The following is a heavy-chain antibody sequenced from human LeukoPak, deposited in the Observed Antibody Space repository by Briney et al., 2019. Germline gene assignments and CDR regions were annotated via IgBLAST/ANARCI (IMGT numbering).Heavy chain of an antibody. V-gene: IGHV4-61*02. D-gene: IGHD3-22*01. CDR1: GGSISSGSYY. J-gene: IGHJ4*02. CDR2: IYTSGST. Sequence: TSETLSLTCTVSGGSISSGSYYWSWIRQPAGKGLEWVGRIYTSGSTNYNPSLKSRVTISVDTSKNQFSLKLSSVTAADTAVYYCAATRPYYDSSGYFDYWGQGTLVTVSP. CDR3: AATRPYYDSSGYFDY.